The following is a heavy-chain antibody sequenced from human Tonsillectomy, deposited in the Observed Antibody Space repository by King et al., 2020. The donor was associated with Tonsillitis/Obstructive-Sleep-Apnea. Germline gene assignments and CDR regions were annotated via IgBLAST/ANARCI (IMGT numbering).Heavy chain of an antibody. CDR2: IYTSGCT. CDR1: GGSISSGDYY. V-gene: IGHV4-31*03. Sequence: QLQESGPGLVKPSQTLPLTCTVSGGSISSGDYYWTWIRRHPGKGLEWLGFIYTSGCTYYNPSLGSRLTISLDTSKNQFSLKLSSVTAADTAVYYCARGRYCGGNCYSGTDYWGQGTLVTVSS. CDR3: ARGRYCGGNCYSGTDY. D-gene: IGHD2-21*01. J-gene: IGHJ4*02.